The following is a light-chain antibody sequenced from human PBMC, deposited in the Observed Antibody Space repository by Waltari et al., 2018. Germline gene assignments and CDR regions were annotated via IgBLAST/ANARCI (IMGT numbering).Light chain of an antibody. CDR1: SSDVGSYIY. CDR3: SSYTRGSSYV. CDR2: EVT. Sequence: QSALTQPASVSGSPGQSITISCTGTSSDVGSYIYVSWYQQHPGKAPKLMIYEVTNRPSGVSTRFSGSKSGNTASLTISGLQAEDEADYYCSSYTRGSSYVFGPGTKVTVL. V-gene: IGLV2-14*01. J-gene: IGLJ1*01.